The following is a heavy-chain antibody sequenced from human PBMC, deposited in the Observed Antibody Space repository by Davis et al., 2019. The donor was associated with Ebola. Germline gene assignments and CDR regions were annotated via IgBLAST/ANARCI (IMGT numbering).Heavy chain of an antibody. V-gene: IGHV3-53*01. CDR3: ARWVNQYYYYGMDV. Sequence: PGGSLRLSCAASGFTVSSNYMSWVRQAPGKGLEWVSVIYSGGSTYYADSVKGRFTISRDNSKNTLYLQMNSLRAEDTAVYYCARWVNQYYYYGMDVWGQGTTVTVSS. J-gene: IGHJ6*02. D-gene: IGHD1-14*01. CDR2: IYSGGST. CDR1: GFTVSSNY.